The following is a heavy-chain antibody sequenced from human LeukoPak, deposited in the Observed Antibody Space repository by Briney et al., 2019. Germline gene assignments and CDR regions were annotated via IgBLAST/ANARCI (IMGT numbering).Heavy chain of an antibody. V-gene: IGHV4-59*08. CDR3: ARHDDVPVIRRGFDY. CDR2: IYFSRGT. D-gene: IGHD2-21*02. CDR1: GGSISGYY. J-gene: IGHJ4*02. Sequence: PSETLSLTCTVSGGSISGYYWSWIRQPPGRGLEYIGYIYFSRGTLYSPSLKSRVTISVDMSKNQFSLKLSPVTAADTAVYYCARHDDVPVIRRGFDYWGQGTLVIVSS.